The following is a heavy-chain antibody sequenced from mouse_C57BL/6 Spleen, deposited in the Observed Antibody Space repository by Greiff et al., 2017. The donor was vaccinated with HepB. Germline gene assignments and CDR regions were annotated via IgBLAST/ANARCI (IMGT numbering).Heavy chain of an antibody. J-gene: IGHJ2*01. V-gene: IGHV1-82*01. CDR1: GYAFSSSW. Sequence: QVQLKESGPELVKPGASVKISCKASGYAFSSSWMNWVKQRPGKGLEWIGRIYPGDGDTNYNGKFKGKATLTADKSSSTAYMQLSSLTSEDSAVYFGARPSPYGSNFDYWGQGTTLTVSS. CDR3: ARPSPYGSNFDY. CDR2: IYPGDGDT. D-gene: IGHD1-1*01.